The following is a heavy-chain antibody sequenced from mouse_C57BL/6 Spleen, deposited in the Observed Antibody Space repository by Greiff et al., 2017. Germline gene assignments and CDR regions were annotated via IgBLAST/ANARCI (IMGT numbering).Heavy chain of an antibody. J-gene: IGHJ1*03. Sequence: VQLQQPGAELVKPGASVKMSCKASGYTFTSYWITWVKQRPGQGLEWIGDIYPGSGSTNYNEKFKSKATLTVDTSSSTAYMQLSSLTSEDSAVYYCVIYYGNYGYFDVWGTGTTVTVSS. CDR3: VIYYGNYGYFDV. V-gene: IGHV1-55*01. CDR1: GYTFTSYW. CDR2: IYPGSGST. D-gene: IGHD2-1*01.